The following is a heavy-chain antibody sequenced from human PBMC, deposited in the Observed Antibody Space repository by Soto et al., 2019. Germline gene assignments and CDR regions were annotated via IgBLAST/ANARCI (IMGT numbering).Heavy chain of an antibody. V-gene: IGHV3-23*01. CDR3: AKDLVGIAAAGNFDY. D-gene: IGHD6-13*01. CDR1: GFTFSRYA. J-gene: IGHJ4*02. CDR2: ISGSGGST. Sequence: VGSLRLSCADSGFTFSRYAMSWFRQARVKGLEWVSAISGSGGSTYYADSVKGRFTISRDNSKNTLYLQMNSLRAEDTAVYYCAKDLVGIAAAGNFDYWGQGTLVTV.